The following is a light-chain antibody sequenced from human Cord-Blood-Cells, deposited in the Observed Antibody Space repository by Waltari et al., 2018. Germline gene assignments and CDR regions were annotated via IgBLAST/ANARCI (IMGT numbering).Light chain of an antibody. Sequence: EIVLTQSPATLSLSPGDRATPSCRASQSVSSYLAWYQQKPGQAPRLLIYDASNRATGIPARFSGSGSGTDFTLTISSLEPEDFAVYYCQQRSNWPPLFTFGPGTKVDIK. CDR2: DAS. J-gene: IGKJ3*01. CDR3: QQRSNWPPLFT. CDR1: QSVSSY. V-gene: IGKV3-11*01.